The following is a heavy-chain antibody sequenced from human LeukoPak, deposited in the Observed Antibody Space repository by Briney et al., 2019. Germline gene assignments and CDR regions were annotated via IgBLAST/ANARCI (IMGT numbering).Heavy chain of an antibody. CDR1: GFTFTTFW. CDR2: INHDGSST. V-gene: IGHV3-74*01. J-gene: IGHJ4*02. CDR3: AKDSPGVVVVPGFDY. Sequence: GGSLRLSCATSGFTFTTFWMHWVRQAPGKGLVWVSRINHDGSSTNYADSVKGRFTISRDNSKNTLYLQMNSLRAEDTAVYYCAKDSPGVVVVPGFDYWGQGTLVTVSS. D-gene: IGHD3-22*01.